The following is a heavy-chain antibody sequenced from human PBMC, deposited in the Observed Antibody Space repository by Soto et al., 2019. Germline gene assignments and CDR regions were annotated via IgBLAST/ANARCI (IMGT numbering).Heavy chain of an antibody. CDR3: ARHGRLGGTDYFDY. CDR2: IYYSGST. CDR1: GGSISSSSYY. J-gene: IGHJ4*02. D-gene: IGHD1-1*01. V-gene: IGHV4-39*01. Sequence: QLQLQESGPGLVKPSETLSLTCTVSGGSISSSSYYWGWIRQPPGKGLEWIGSIYYSGSTYYNPSLKSRVTISVDTSNNQYSLKLSSVTAADTAVYYCARHGRLGGTDYFDYWGQGTLVTVSS.